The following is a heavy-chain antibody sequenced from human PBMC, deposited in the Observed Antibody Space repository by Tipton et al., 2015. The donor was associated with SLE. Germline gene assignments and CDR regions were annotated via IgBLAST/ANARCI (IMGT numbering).Heavy chain of an antibody. CDR2: SSAYNGKT. J-gene: IGHJ4*02. V-gene: IGHV1-18*01. CDR3: ARDGPHEQQLAYFDY. D-gene: IGHD6-13*01. CDR1: GYTFTTYG. Sequence: QSGAEVKKPGASVKVSCKASGYTFTTYGISWVRQAPGQGLEWLGWSSAYNGKTNYAQKLQGRVTMTTDTSTTTAYMELRSLRSDDTAVYYCARDGPHEQQLAYFDYWGQGTLVTVSS.